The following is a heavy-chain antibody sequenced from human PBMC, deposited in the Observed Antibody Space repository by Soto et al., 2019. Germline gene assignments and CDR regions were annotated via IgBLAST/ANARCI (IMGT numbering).Heavy chain of an antibody. CDR2: ISYDGSNK. V-gene: IGHV3-30*03. J-gene: IGHJ2*01. D-gene: IGHD4-17*01. CDR3: ARAASATVTTLLWYFDL. CDR1: GFTFSSYG. Sequence: GGSLRLSCAASGFTFSSYGMHWVRQAPGQGLEWVAIISYDGSNKYYADSVKGRFTISRDNSKNTLYLQMNSLRAEDTAVYYCARAASATVTTLLWYFDLWGRGTLVTVSS.